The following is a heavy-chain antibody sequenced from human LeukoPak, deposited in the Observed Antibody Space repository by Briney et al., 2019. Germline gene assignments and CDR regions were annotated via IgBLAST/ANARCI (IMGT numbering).Heavy chain of an antibody. CDR2: IIPIFGTA. Sequence: GASVKVSCKASGGTFSSYAISWVRQAPGQGLEWMGGIIPIFGTANYAQKFQGRVTITADESTSTAYMELSSLRSEDTAVYYCEKGTTVTTFDILGYWGQGTLVTVSS. D-gene: IGHD4-17*01. V-gene: IGHV1-69*01. CDR3: EKGTTVTTFDILGY. CDR1: GGTFSSYA. J-gene: IGHJ4*02.